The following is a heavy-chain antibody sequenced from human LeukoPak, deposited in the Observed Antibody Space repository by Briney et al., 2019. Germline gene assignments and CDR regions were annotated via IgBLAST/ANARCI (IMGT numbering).Heavy chain of an antibody. Sequence: PSETLSLTCTVSGGSISSYYWSWIRQPPGKGLEWIGYIYYSGSTNYNPSLKSRVTISVDTSKSQFSLKLTSVTAADTAVYYCARGEDWKSTTFDYWGQGTLVTVAS. CDR1: GGSISSYY. CDR2: IYYSGST. J-gene: IGHJ4*02. V-gene: IGHV4-59*01. D-gene: IGHD1-1*01. CDR3: ARGEDWKSTTFDY.